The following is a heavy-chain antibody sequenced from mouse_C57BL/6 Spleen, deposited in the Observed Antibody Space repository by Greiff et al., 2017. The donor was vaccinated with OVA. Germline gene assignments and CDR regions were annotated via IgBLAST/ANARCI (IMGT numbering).Heavy chain of an antibody. CDR1: GYTFTSYW. CDR3: ARNYGNYYAMDY. J-gene: IGHJ4*01. V-gene: IGHV1-52*01. D-gene: IGHD1-1*01. Sequence: QVQLKQPGAELVRPGSSVKLSCKASGYTFTSYWMHWVKQRPIQGLEWIGNIDPSDSETHYNQKFKDKATLTVDKSSSTAYMQLSSLTSEDSAVYYCARNYGNYYAMDYWGQGTSVTVSS. CDR2: IDPSDSET.